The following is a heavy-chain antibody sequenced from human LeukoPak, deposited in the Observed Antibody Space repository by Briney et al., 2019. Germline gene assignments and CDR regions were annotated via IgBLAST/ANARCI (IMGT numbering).Heavy chain of an antibody. V-gene: IGHV4-59*01. CDR3: ARDGCSGGSCYSGHYYYGMDV. CDR2: IYYSGST. J-gene: IGHJ6*02. Sequence: SETLSLTCTVSGGSISSYYWSWIRQPPGKGLEWIGYIYYSGSTNYNPSLKSRVTISVDTSKNQFSLKLSSVTAADTAVYYCARDGCSGGSCYSGHYYYGMDVWGQGTTVTVSS. CDR1: GGSISSYY. D-gene: IGHD2-15*01.